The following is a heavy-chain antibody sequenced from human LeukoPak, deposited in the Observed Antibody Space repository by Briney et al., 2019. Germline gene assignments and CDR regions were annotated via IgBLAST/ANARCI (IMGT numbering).Heavy chain of an antibody. CDR3: ARPRPRNNYYYYGMDV. J-gene: IGHJ6*02. CDR2: IIPNLGIA. V-gene: IGHV1-69*04. Sequence: GASVKVSCKASGGTFSSYAISWVRQAPGQGLEWMGRIIPNLGIANYAQKFQGRVTITADKSTRTAYMELSSLRSEDTAVYYCARPRPRNNYYYYGMDVWGQGTTVTVSS. CDR1: GGTFSSYA.